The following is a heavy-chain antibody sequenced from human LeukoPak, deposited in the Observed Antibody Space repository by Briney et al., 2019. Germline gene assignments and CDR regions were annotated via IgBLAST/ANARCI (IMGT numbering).Heavy chain of an antibody. V-gene: IGHV3-30-3*01. J-gene: IGHJ6*02. Sequence: PGGSLRLSCAASGFTFSGYPIHWVRQAPGKGLEWVAVISYDGSNKYYADSVKGRFTISRDNSKNTLYLQMNSLRAEDTAVYYCARDEGYSSRTSCYGAXKGMDVWGQGXAXIVSS. CDR2: ISYDGSNK. CDR1: GFTFSGYP. CDR3: ARDEGYSSRTSCYGAXKGMDV. D-gene: IGHD2-2*01.